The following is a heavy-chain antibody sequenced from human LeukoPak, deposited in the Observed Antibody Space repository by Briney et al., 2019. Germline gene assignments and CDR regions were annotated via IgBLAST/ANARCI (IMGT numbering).Heavy chain of an antibody. CDR3: VSFYETY. CDR1: GFTFSDFW. J-gene: IGHJ4*02. V-gene: IGHV3-74*01. Sequence: PGGSLRLSCAASGFTFSDFWMNWVRQVPGKGLVWVSHINSDGSWTSYADSVKGRFTISKDNAKNTVYLQMNSLRAEDTAVYYCVSFYETYWGRGTLVTVSS. CDR2: INSDGSWT. D-gene: IGHD2/OR15-2a*01.